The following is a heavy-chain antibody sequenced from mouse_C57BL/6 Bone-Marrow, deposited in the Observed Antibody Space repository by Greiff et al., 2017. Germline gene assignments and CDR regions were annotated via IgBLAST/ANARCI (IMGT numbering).Heavy chain of an antibody. V-gene: IGHV5-17*01. Sequence: EVQGVESGGGLVKPGGSLKLSCAASGFTFSDYGMHWVRQAPEKGLEWVAYISSGSSTIYYAVTVKGLFTISRDNAKNTLFLQMTSLRSEDTAMYYCARGDYNYGGAWFASWGQGTLVTVSA. CDR3: ARGDYNYGGAWFAS. CDR1: GFTFSDYG. CDR2: ISSGSSTI. D-gene: IGHD2-12*01. J-gene: IGHJ3*01.